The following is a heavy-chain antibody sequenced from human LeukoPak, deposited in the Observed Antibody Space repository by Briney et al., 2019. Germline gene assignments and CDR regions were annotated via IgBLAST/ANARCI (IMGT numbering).Heavy chain of an antibody. CDR3: ASDGIVASGMDV. CDR2: ISSSSYI. D-gene: IGHD3-22*01. CDR1: GFTFSNYG. Sequence: GGSLRLSCAASGFTFSNYGMNWVRQAPGKGLEWVSSISSSSYIYYADSVKGRFTISRDNAKNSLYLQMNSLRAEDTAVYYCASDGIVASGMDVWGKGTTVTVSS. J-gene: IGHJ6*04. V-gene: IGHV3-21*01.